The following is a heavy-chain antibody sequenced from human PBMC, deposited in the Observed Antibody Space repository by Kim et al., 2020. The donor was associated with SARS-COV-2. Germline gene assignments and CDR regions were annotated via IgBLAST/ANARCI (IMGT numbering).Heavy chain of an antibody. J-gene: IGHJ4*02. D-gene: IGHD6-13*01. CDR2: IYYSGST. Sequence: SETLSLSCTVSGGSISSGGYYWGWIRQPPGKGLEWIGIIYYSGSTYYNPSLESRLTISVDTSKNQFSLRLSSVTAADTAVYFCARDRFYSTSSQGEFDYWGQGTLVTVSS. CDR3: ARDRFYSTSSQGEFDY. V-gene: IGHV4-39*07. CDR1: GGSISSGGYY.